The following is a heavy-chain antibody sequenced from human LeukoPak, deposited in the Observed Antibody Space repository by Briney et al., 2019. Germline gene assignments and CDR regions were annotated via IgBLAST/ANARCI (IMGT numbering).Heavy chain of an antibody. CDR1: GGSFSGYY. CDR3: ARGGGSSWIFDY. CDR2: INHSGST. V-gene: IGHV4-34*01. D-gene: IGHD2-15*01. J-gene: IGHJ4*02. Sequence: PSETLSLTCAVYGGSFSGYYWSWIRQPPGKGLEWIGEINHSGSTDYNLSLKSRVTISVDTSKNQFSLKVNSVTAADTAVYYCARGGGSSWIFDYWGQGTLVTVSS.